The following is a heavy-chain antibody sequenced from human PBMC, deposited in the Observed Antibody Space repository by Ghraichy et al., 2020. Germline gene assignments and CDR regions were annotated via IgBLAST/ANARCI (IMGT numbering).Heavy chain of an antibody. Sequence: GESLNISCKGSGYSFTSYWIGWVRQMPGKGLEWMGIIYPGDSDTRYSPSFQGQVTISADKSISTAYLQWSSLKASDTAMYYCARHSSSRESPTSYYYYYMDVWGKGTTVTVSS. CDR2: IYPGDSDT. V-gene: IGHV5-51*01. J-gene: IGHJ6*03. CDR3: ARHSSSRESPTSYYYYYMDV. CDR1: GYSFTSYW. D-gene: IGHD2-2*01.